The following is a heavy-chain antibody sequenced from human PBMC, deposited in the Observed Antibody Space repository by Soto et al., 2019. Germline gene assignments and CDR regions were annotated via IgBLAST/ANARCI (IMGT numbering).Heavy chain of an antibody. D-gene: IGHD2-2*01. V-gene: IGHV3-21*01. CDR1: GFTFSSYS. Sequence: GSLRLSCAASGFTFSSYSMNWVRQAPGKGLEWVSSISSSSSYIYYADSVKGRFTISRDNAKNSLYLQMNSLRAEDTAVYYCARAAYCSSTSCFSDVWGQGTTVTVSS. CDR2: ISSSSSYI. J-gene: IGHJ6*02. CDR3: ARAAYCSSTSCFSDV.